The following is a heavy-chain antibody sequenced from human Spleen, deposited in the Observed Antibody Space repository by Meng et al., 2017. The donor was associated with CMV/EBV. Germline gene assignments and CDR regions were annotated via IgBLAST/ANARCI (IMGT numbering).Heavy chain of an antibody. CDR2: INPDSGVT. CDR3: ARTYDLKGWFFDL. D-gene: IGHD3-3*01. Sequence: ASVKVSCKASGYTFTGYYLHWVRQAPGQRIEWMGWINPDSGVTDYGQRFQGRVTLTRDTSTTTGNMQLTRLTSEDTAVYYCARTYDLKGWFFDLWGRGTLVTVSS. CDR1: GYTFTGYY. V-gene: IGHV1-2*02. J-gene: IGHJ2*01.